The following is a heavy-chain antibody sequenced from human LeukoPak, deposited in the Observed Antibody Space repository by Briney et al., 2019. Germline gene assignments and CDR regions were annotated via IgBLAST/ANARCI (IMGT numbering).Heavy chain of an antibody. Sequence: SETLSLTCAVYGGSFSCYYWGWIRQPPGKGLEWIGEINHCGSTNYNPSLKSRVNISVDTSKNQFSLKLSSVTAADTAVYYCARKFNVLRFLEWATAWFDPWGQGTLVTVPS. CDR3: ARKFNVLRFLEWATAWFDP. V-gene: IGHV4-34*01. CDR1: GGSFSCYY. CDR2: INHCGST. D-gene: IGHD3-3*01. J-gene: IGHJ5*02.